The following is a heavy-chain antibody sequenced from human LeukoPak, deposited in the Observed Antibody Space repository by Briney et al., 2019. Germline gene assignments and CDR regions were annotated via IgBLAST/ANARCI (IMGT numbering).Heavy chain of an antibody. CDR1: GGSISSYF. CDR2: IYSSGST. D-gene: IGHD1/OR15-1a*01. V-gene: IGHV4-4*07. Sequence: SETLSLTCTVSGGSISSYFWSWVRQPAGKGLEWIGHIYSSGSTKYNPSLKSRVTISLDTSKNQFALKLSSVTAADTAVYCCARSIIGTRSKFDYWGQGTLVTVSS. CDR3: ARSIIGTRSKFDY. J-gene: IGHJ4*02.